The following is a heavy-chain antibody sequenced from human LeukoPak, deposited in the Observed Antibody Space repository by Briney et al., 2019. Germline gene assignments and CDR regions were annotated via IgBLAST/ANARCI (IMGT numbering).Heavy chain of an antibody. CDR1: EYSFTNYW. V-gene: IGHV5-51*01. CDR3: ATRYSSGWYDAFHI. CDR2: IYPGDSDT. D-gene: IGHD6-19*01. J-gene: IGHJ3*02. Sequence: PGESLKISCKGSEYSFTNYWIGWVRQMPGKGLEWMGIIYPGDSDTRYSPYFQGKVTISADKSISTAYLQWSGLKASDTATYYCATRYSSGWYDAFHIWGQGTMVTVSS.